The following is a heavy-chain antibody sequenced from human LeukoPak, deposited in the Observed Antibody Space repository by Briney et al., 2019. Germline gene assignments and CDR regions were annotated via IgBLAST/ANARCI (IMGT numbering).Heavy chain of an antibody. J-gene: IGHJ4*02. Sequence: SETLSLTCTVSGGSISSYYWSWIRQPPGKGLEWIGYIYYSGSTYYNPSLKSRVTISVDTSKNQFSLKLSSVTAADTAVYYCARDNIGPGYFDYWGQGTLVTVSS. CDR2: IYYSGST. CDR3: ARDNIGPGYFDY. V-gene: IGHV4-59*06. D-gene: IGHD5-24*01. CDR1: GGSISSYY.